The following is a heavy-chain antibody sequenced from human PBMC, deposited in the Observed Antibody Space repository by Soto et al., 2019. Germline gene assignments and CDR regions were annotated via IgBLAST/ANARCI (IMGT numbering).Heavy chain of an antibody. CDR1: GYTFTIYD. Sequence: ASVKVSCKASGYTFTIYDINWVQQATGQGLEWMGWMNPNSGNTGYAQKFQGRVTMTRNTSISTAYMELSSLRSEDTAVYYCAVSGYAGYYYYYYMDVWGKGTTVTVSS. D-gene: IGHD5-12*01. CDR2: MNPNSGNT. CDR3: AVSGYAGYYYYYYMDV. J-gene: IGHJ6*03. V-gene: IGHV1-8*01.